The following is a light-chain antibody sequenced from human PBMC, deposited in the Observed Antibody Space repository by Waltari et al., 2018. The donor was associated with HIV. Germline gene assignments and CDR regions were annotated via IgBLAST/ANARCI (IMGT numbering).Light chain of an antibody. V-gene: IGLV3-21*02. J-gene: IGLJ3*02. CDR3: QVWDSSSGHWV. Sequence: SYVLTQPPSVSVAPGQPARITCGGDNIRSKRVHWYQQKSGQAPVVVVYDDRDRPSGSPERFSGANYGNTATLTISGVEVGDEADYYCQVWDSSSGHWVFGGGTKLTV. CDR1: NIRSKR. CDR2: DDR.